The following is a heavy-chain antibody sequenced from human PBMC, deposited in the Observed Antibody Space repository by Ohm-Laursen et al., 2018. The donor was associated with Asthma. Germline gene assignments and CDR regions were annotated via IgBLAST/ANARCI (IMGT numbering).Heavy chain of an antibody. CDR2: VYGDGSNA. CDR3: TRGGHYGSYFDY. V-gene: IGHV3-74*01. CDR1: GFTFSTYW. Sequence: GSLRLSCTAPGFTFSTYWMHWVRQAPGRGLVWVSRVYGDGSNAIYADFVKGRFTISRDNAKNTLYLQMNSLRAEDTAVYYCTRGGHYGSYFDYWGQGTLVTVSS. D-gene: IGHD4-17*01. J-gene: IGHJ4*02.